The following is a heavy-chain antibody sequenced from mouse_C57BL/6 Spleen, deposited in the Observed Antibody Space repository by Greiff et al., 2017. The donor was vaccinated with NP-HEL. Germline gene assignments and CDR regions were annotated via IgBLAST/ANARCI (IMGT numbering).Heavy chain of an antibody. CDR3: ARGGYDVDY. CDR1: GYTFTSYW. J-gene: IGHJ2*01. D-gene: IGHD2-2*01. Sequence: QVQLQQSGAELVRPGSSVKLSCKASGYTFTSYWMHWVKQRPIQGLEWIGNIDPSDSETHYNQKFKDKATLTVDKSSSTAYMQLSSLTSEDSAVYYCARGGYDVDYWGQGTTLTVSS. V-gene: IGHV1-52*01. CDR2: IDPSDSET.